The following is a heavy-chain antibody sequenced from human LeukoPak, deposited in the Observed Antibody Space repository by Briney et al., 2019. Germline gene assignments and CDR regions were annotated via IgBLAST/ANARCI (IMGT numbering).Heavy chain of an antibody. CDR2: IWHDGSHK. J-gene: IGHJ4*02. CDR1: GFAFNTYA. V-gene: IGHV3-33*01. Sequence: GSSLRLSCSASGFAFNTYAMHSARQAPGQGLEWVALIWHDGSHKFYSNSVRGQFTISRDNSKYTVSLQMNNLRREDRAVYYCAREIFGSGSYPEFRGPRNLVTVSS. D-gene: IGHD3-10*01. CDR3: AREIFGSGSYPEF.